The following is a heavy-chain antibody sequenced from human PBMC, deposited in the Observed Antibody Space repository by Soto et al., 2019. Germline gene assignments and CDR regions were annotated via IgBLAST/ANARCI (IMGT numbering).Heavy chain of an antibody. D-gene: IGHD6-19*01. CDR1: GGSVSSASYY. V-gene: IGHV4-61*01. J-gene: IGHJ4*02. Sequence: QVQLQESGPGLVRPSETLSLTCTVSGGSVSSASYYWDWIRLPPGQGLEWIGYISYSGSTDYNPTLKSRVTIAADTSRNQFSLRLSSVTAADTAMYYCARGRYDSGWFDFWGQGTPVTVSS. CDR2: ISYSGST. CDR3: ARGRYDSGWFDF.